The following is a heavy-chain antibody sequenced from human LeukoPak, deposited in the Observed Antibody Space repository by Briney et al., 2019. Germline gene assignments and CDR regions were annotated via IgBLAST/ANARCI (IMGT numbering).Heavy chain of an antibody. D-gene: IGHD3-9*01. CDR3: ARAALRYFDRDAFDI. Sequence: GGSLRLFCAASGFTFSSYNMKRVRQAPGKGLEWVSSISTSSSNIYYADSVKGRFTISRDNAKNSLYLQMNSLRAEDTAVYYCARAALRYFDRDAFDIWGQGTMVNVSS. V-gene: IGHV3-21*01. CDR1: GFTFSSYN. J-gene: IGHJ3*02. CDR2: ISTSSSNI.